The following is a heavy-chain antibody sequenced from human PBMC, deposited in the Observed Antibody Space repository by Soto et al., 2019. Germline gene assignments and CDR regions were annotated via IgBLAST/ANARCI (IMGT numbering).Heavy chain of an antibody. CDR2: ISGSTGTT. D-gene: IGHD6-6*01. V-gene: IGHV3-23*01. Sequence: GSLRLSCEASGFMFNHYAMAWVRQTPGKGLEWVSVISGSTGTTYYADSVKGRFTISRDNSKNTVYLQMNSLRVEDSALYSCAKVIVLGASTLDDWGPGTRVTVSS. CDR1: GFMFNHYA. J-gene: IGHJ1*01. CDR3: AKVIVLGASTLDD.